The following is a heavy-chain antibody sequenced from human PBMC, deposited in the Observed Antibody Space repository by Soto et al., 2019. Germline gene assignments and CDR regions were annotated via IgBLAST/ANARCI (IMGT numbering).Heavy chain of an antibody. Sequence: SETLSLTCAVYGGFFSGYYWSWIRPPPGKGLEWIGEINHSGSTNYNPSLKSRVTISVDTSKNQFSLKLSSVTAADTAVYYCARLAAAGRLAYYYYGMDVWGQGTTVTVSS. D-gene: IGHD6-13*01. J-gene: IGHJ6*02. CDR3: ARLAAAGRLAYYYYGMDV. V-gene: IGHV4-34*01. CDR1: GGFFSGYY. CDR2: INHSGST.